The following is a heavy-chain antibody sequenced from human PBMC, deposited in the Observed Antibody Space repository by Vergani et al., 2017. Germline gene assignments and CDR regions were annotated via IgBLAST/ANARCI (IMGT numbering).Heavy chain of an antibody. J-gene: IGHJ4*02. V-gene: IGHV1-2*02. D-gene: IGHD5-12*01. CDR1: GYTFTGYY. Sequence: QVQLVQSGAEVKKPGASVKVSCKASGYTFTGYYMHWVRQAPGQGLEWMGWINPNSGGTNYAQKFQGRVTISVDTSKNQFSLKLSSVTAADTAVYYCARGGATLQASFDYWGQGTLVTVSS. CDR3: ARGGATLQASFDY. CDR2: INPNSGGT.